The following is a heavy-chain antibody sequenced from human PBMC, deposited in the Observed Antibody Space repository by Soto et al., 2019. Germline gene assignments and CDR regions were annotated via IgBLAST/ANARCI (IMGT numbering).Heavy chain of an antibody. Sequence: SETLSLTCTVSGGSISSGDYYWSWIRQPPGKGLEWIGYIYYSGSTYYNPSLKSRVTISVDTSKNQFSLKLSSVTAADTAVYYCARGIKDNVLLWFGDGLFTPFDPWGQGTLVTVSS. CDR2: IYYSGST. D-gene: IGHD3-10*01. J-gene: IGHJ5*02. V-gene: IGHV4-30-4*01. CDR3: ARGIKDNVLLWFGDGLFTPFDP. CDR1: GGSISSGDYY.